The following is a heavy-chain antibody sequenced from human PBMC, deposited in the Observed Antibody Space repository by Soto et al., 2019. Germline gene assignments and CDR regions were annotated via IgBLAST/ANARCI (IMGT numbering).Heavy chain of an antibody. CDR2: ISSSSSYI. V-gene: IGHV3-21*01. CDR1: GFTFSSYS. Sequence: EVQLVESGGGLVKAGGSLRLSCAASGFTFSSYSMNWVRQAPGKGLEWVSSISSSSSYIYYADSVKGRFTISRDNAKNSLYLQMNSLRAEDTAVYYCASHGSGSYYNGIDYWGQGTLVTVSS. J-gene: IGHJ4*02. CDR3: ASHGSGSYYNGIDY. D-gene: IGHD3-10*01.